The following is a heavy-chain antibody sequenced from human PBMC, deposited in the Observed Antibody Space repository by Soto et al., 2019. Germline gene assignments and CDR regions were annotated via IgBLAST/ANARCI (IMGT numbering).Heavy chain of an antibody. J-gene: IGHJ5*02. D-gene: IGHD2-2*01. CDR2: INPSGGST. V-gene: IGHV1-46*03. CDR1: GYTFTSYY. CDR3: ARGWPSFSGFDP. Sequence: QVQLVQSGAEVKKPGASVKVSCKASGYTFTSYYMNWVRQAPGQGLEWMGIINPSGGSTSSSQKFQCRVTMPRDTSTSTVYMELSSLSSEDTAVYYGARGWPSFSGFDPCGQGTLVTVSS.